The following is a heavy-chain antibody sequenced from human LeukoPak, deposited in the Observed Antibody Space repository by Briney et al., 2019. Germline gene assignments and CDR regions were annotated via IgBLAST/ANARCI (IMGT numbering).Heavy chain of an antibody. CDR2: IDSTSSFI. CDR1: GFTFSSYA. J-gene: IGHJ5*02. Sequence: PGGSLRLSCAASGFTFSSYAMMWVRQAPGKGLEWVSSIDSTSSFIYYADSLKGRFTVSRDNAKNSLYLQMNSLRAEDTAVYYCARDFCDHWGQGTLVTVPS. D-gene: IGHD3-3*01. V-gene: IGHV3-21*01. CDR3: ARDFCDH.